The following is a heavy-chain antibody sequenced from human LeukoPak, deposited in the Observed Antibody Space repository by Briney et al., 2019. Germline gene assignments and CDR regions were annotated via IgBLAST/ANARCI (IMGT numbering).Heavy chain of an antibody. CDR2: TYYSGST. CDR1: GGSVSSGSYY. J-gene: IGHJ3*02. V-gene: IGHV4-61*01. CDR3: AVDYDAFDI. Sequence: SETLSLTCTVSGGSVSSGSYYWSWIRQPPGKGLEWIGYTYYSGSTNYNPSLKSRVTISVDTSKNQFSLKLSSVTAADTAVYYCAVDYDAFDIWGQGTMVTVSS. D-gene: IGHD3-9*01.